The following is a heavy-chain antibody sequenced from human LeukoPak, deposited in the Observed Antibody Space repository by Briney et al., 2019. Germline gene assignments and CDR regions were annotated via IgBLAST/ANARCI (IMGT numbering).Heavy chain of an antibody. V-gene: IGHV5-51*01. CDR1: GYSFTSYW. CDR3: ARHLQPVKMATYDAFDI. J-gene: IGHJ3*02. Sequence: GESLKISCKGSGYSFTSYWIGWVRQMPGKGLEWMGIIYPGDSDTRYSPSFQGQVTISADKSISTAYLQWSSLKASDTAMYYRARHLQPVKMATYDAFDIWGQGTMVTVSS. CDR2: IYPGDSDT. D-gene: IGHD5-24*01.